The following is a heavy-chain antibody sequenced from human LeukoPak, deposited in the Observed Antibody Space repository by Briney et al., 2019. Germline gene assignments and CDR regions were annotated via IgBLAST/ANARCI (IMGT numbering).Heavy chain of an antibody. D-gene: IGHD3-22*01. Sequence: ASVKVSCKASGGTFSSYAISWVRQAPGQGLEWMGGIIPIFGTANYAQKFQGRVTITTDESTSTAYMELSSLRSEDTAVYYCARVPNHCYDSSGYSDYWGQGTLVTVSS. CDR3: ARVPNHCYDSSGYSDY. J-gene: IGHJ4*02. CDR1: GGTFSSYA. CDR2: IIPIFGTA. V-gene: IGHV1-69*05.